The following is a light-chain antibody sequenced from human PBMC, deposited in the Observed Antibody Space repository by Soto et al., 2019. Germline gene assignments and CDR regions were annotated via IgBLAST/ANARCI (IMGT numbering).Light chain of an antibody. CDR1: SSDVGGHNY. V-gene: IGLV2-11*01. CDR3: CSYAGNYDYV. CDR2: SIT. J-gene: IGLJ1*01. Sequence: QSALTQPRSVSGSPGQSVTISCTGTSSDVGGHNYVSWYQQHPGKAPKLLISSITKRSSGVPDRFSGSKSGNTAFLTISGLHTDDEADYYCCSYAGNYDYVFGTGTKVTV.